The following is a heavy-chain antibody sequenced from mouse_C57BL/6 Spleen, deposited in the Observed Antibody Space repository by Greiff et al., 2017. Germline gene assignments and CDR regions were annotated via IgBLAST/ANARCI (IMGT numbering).Heavy chain of an antibody. D-gene: IGHD2-3*01. V-gene: IGHV14-4*01. CDR1: GFNIKDDY. Sequence: EVQLQQSGAELVRPGASVKLSCTASGFNIKDDYMHWVKQRPEQGLEWIGWIDPENGDTEYASKFQGKATITADTSSNTAYLQLSSLTSEDTAVYYCTTGDGYFFAYWGQGTLVTVSA. CDR3: TTGDGYFFAY. CDR2: IDPENGDT. J-gene: IGHJ3*01.